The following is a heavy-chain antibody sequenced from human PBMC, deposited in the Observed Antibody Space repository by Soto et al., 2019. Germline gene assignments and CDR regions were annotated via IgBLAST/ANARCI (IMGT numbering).Heavy chain of an antibody. CDR2: VFYSGDT. V-gene: IGHV4-39*01. CDR3: ARQGRNTKIVLLRYYATDF. J-gene: IGHJ6*02. CDR1: SGSISSNSYF. D-gene: IGHD3-22*01. Sequence: PSETLSLTCSVSSGSISSNSYFWAWIRQPPGKGLEWIGAVFYSGDTYYSESLKSRVTMSVDTSKNQFSLKLNSVTAADTAVYYCARQGRNTKIVLLRYYATDFWGQGTAVTVSS.